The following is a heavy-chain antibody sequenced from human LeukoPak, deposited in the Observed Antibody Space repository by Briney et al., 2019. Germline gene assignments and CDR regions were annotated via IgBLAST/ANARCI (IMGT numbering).Heavy chain of an antibody. D-gene: IGHD6-13*01. CDR3: ARKSDSSSWKDAFDI. J-gene: IGHJ3*02. V-gene: IGHV4-38-2*01. Sequence: PSETLSLTCSVSGYSISSAYYWGWIRQPPGKGLEWIGNIYHSGSTYYNPSLKSRVTISVDTSKNQFSLKLSSVTAADTAVYYCARKSDSSSWKDAFDIWGQGTMVTVSS. CDR1: GYSISSAYY. CDR2: IYHSGST.